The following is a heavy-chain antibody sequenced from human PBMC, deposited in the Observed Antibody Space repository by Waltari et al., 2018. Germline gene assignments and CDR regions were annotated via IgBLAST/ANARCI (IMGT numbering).Heavy chain of an antibody. Sequence: EVQLVESGGGLVKPGGSLRLSCAASGFTFSSYSMNWVRQAPGKGLEWVSSISSSSSYIDYADSVKGRFTISRDNAKNSLYLQMNSLRAEDTAVYYCATIAVAGTEYFDYWGQGTLVTVSS. D-gene: IGHD6-19*01. J-gene: IGHJ4*02. CDR1: GFTFSSYS. V-gene: IGHV3-21*01. CDR3: ATIAVAGTEYFDY. CDR2: ISSSSSYI.